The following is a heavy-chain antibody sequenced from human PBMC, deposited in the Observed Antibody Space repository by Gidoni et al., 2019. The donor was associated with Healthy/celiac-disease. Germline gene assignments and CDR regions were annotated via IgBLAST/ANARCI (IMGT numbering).Heavy chain of an antibody. V-gene: IGHV4-61*01. D-gene: IGHD3-3*01. CDR2: IYYSGSN. Sequence: QVQLQESGPGLVKPSETLFLTCTVSGGSVSSGSYYWSWIRQPQGKGLEWIGYIYYSGSNNYNPYLKSRVTISVETSKNQFSLKLSSVTAADTAVYYCARVLEEFLNWFDPWGQGTLVTVSS. CDR1: GGSVSSGSYY. J-gene: IGHJ5*02. CDR3: ARVLEEFLNWFDP.